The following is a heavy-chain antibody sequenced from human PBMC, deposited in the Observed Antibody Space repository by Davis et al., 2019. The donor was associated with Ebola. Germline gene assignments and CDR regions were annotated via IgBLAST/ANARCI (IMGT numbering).Heavy chain of an antibody. CDR3: ARVRSGSYWRYFDY. D-gene: IGHD1-26*01. CDR2: TNSDVSST. V-gene: IGHV3-74*01. J-gene: IGHJ4*02. CDR1: GFTFSSYW. Sequence: PGGSLRLSCAASGFTFSSYWMHWVRQAPGKGLVWVSRTNSDVSSTSYADSVKGRFTISRDNAKNTLYLQMNSLRAEDTAVYYCARVRSGSYWRYFDYWGQGTLVTVSS.